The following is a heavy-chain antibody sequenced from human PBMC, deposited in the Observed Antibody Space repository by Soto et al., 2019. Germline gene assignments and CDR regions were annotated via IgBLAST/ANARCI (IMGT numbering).Heavy chain of an antibody. CDR1: GYTFKHYY. V-gene: IGHV1-46*02. CDR2: INPASAST. CDR3: ARDLAAGDH. D-gene: IGHD6-13*01. Sequence: QVQLVQYGAEVKKPGASVKVSCRTSGYTFKHYYIHWVRQAPGQRLEWLGIINPASASTNYAQEFQDRVTLTMDTSTTTVYMGLSGLRAEYTAIFCCARDLAAGDHWGQGTLVTVSS. J-gene: IGHJ4*02.